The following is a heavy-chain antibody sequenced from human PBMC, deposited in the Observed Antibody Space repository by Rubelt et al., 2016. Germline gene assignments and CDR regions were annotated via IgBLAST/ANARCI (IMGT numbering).Heavy chain of an antibody. J-gene: IGHJ4*02. D-gene: IGHD3-22*01. CDR3: ARSYSSGLDY. CDR1: GFTFSSYA. CDR2: ISGSGGST. V-gene: IGHV3-23*01. Sequence: EVQLLESGGGLVQPGGSLRLSCAASGFTFSSYAMSWVRQAPGKGLEWVSAISGSGGSTNYADSVKGRFTISRDNSKNTRYLQMKSLRAEDTAVYDCARSYSSGLDYWGQGTRVTVSS.